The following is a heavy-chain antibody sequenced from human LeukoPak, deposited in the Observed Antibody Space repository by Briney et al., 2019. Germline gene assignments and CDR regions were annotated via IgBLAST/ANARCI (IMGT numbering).Heavy chain of an antibody. CDR3: ARDRDYYGSGSYLY. CDR2: IKQDGSEK. J-gene: IGHJ4*02. Sequence: GGSLRLSCAASGFTFSGYWMSWVRQAPGKGLEWVANIKQDGSEKYYVDSVKGRFTISRDNAKNSLYLQMNSLRAEDTAVYYCARDRDYYGSGSYLYWGQGTLVTVSS. CDR1: GFTFSGYW. D-gene: IGHD3-10*01. V-gene: IGHV3-7*01.